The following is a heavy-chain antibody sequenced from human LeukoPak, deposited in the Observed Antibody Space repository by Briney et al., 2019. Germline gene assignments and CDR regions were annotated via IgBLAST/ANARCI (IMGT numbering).Heavy chain of an antibody. CDR1: GYSFISYW. CDR2: IYPGDSDT. Sequence: PGESLRISCKGSGYSFISYWIGRVRQKPGKGLEWMGIIYPGDSDTKYSPSFQGQVTISADKSISTAYLQWSSLKASDTAMYYCARHVEYALLKSNWFDPWGQGTLVTVSS. J-gene: IGHJ5*02. V-gene: IGHV5-51*01. CDR3: ARHVEYALLKSNWFDP. D-gene: IGHD2-2*01.